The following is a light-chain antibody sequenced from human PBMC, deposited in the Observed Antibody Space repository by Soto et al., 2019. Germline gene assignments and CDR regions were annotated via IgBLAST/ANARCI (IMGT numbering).Light chain of an antibody. CDR3: QQYNSYSQPT. V-gene: IGKV1-5*03. J-gene: IGKJ4*01. Sequence: DIQMTQSPSTLSASVGDRGTITCRASQIISSWLAWYQQKPGKAPKLLIYKASSLESGVPSRFSGSGSGTEFTLTISSLQPDDFATYYCQQYNSYSQPTFGGGTKVEIK. CDR2: KAS. CDR1: QIISSW.